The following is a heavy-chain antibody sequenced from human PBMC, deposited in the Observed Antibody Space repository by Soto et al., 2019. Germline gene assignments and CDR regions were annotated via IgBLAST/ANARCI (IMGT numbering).Heavy chain of an antibody. J-gene: IGHJ6*02. V-gene: IGHV4-34*01. Sequence: SETLSVTCAVYGGFFSGYYWSWSRQPPGKGLEWIGEINHSGSTNYNPSLKSRVTISVDTSKNQFSLKLSSVTAADTAVYYCARSRQLLSPNYYYGMDVWGQGTKVTVAS. CDR1: GGFFSGYY. CDR3: ARSRQLLSPNYYYGMDV. D-gene: IGHD2-2*01. CDR2: INHSGST.